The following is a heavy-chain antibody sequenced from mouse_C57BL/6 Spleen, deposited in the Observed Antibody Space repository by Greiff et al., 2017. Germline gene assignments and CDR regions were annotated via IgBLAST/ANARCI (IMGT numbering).Heavy chain of an antibody. D-gene: IGHD1-1*01. CDR1: GFTFSDYG. V-gene: IGHV5-17*01. CDR2: ISSGSSTI. J-gene: IGHJ2*01. Sequence: EVQGVESGGGLVKPGGSLKLSCAASGFTFSDYGMHWVRQAPEKGLEWVAYISSGSSTIDYADTVKGRFTISRDNSKNTLFLQMTSLRSEDTAMYYCARSYYGSSPWYFDYWGQGTTLTVSS. CDR3: ARSYYGSSPWYFDY.